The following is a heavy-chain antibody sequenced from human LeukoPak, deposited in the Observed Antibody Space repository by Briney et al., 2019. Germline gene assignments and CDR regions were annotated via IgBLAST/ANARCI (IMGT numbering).Heavy chain of an antibody. Sequence: SETLSLTCTVSGGSISGYFWSWIRRPPGKGLEVIGYLYYSGSTNYNPSLKSRVTVSVDTSKAQFSLRLSSVTAADTAVYYCARLLAVAGGDAFDIWGQGKMVTVSS. CDR2: LYYSGST. J-gene: IGHJ3*02. CDR1: GGSISGYF. CDR3: ARLLAVAGGDAFDI. D-gene: IGHD6-19*01. V-gene: IGHV4-59*08.